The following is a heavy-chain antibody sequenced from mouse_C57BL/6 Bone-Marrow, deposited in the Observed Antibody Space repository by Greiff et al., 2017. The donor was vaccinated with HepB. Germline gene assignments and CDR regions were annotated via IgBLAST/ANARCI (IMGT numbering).Heavy chain of an antibody. J-gene: IGHJ2*01. D-gene: IGHD2-3*01. CDR2: INPGSGGT. CDR1: GYAFTNYL. CDR3: ARGRNGYYPYYFDY. V-gene: IGHV1-54*01. Sequence: QVQLKESGAELVRPGTSVKVSCTASGYAFTNYLIAWVKQRPGQGLEWIGVINPGSGGTNYTEKFKGKSTLTADKSSSTAYMQLSSLTSEDSAVYFWARGRNGYYPYYFDYWGQGTTPTVSA.